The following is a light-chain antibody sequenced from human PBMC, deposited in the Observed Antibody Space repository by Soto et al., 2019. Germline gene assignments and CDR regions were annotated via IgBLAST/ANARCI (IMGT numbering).Light chain of an antibody. V-gene: IGLV1-40*01. CDR2: GNN. J-gene: IGLJ1*01. Sequence: QSVLTQPPSVSGAPGHRVTISCTGSSSNIGAGYDVHWYQRLPGTAPKVLIYGNNNRPSGVPDRFSGSKSGTSASLAITGLQAEDEADYYCQSYDSSLSGSYVFGTGTKLTVL. CDR1: SSNIGAGYD. CDR3: QSYDSSLSGSYV.